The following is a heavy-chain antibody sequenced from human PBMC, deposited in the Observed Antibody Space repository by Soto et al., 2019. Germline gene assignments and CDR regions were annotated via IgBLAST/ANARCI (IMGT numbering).Heavy chain of an antibody. Sequence: QVNLVQSGAEVRKPGSSVKVSCKTSGATLNNYIIGWVRQAPGQGLEWMGRIIPILGIPNYSQRFQDRLTIPADRSTSTLYMGLSSLRSDDTAIYFCAGGGVVDYGDYNTWGQGTLVTVSS. D-gene: IGHD4-17*01. CDR2: IIPILGIP. CDR3: AGGGVVDYGDYNT. V-gene: IGHV1-69*02. J-gene: IGHJ5*02. CDR1: GATLNNYI.